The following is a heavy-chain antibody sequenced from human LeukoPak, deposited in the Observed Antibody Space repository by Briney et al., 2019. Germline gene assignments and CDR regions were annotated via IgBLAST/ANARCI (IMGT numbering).Heavy chain of an antibody. CDR2: ITGSGGST. CDR3: ARDALTDYSRAFDI. Sequence: GGSLRLSCAASGFTFSSCAMNWVRQAPGKGLEWVSAITGSGGSTYYADSVKGRFTISRDNPKNTLYLQMNSLRVEDTAVYYCARDALTDYSRAFDIWGQGTMVTVSS. D-gene: IGHD3-16*01. CDR1: GFTFSSCA. J-gene: IGHJ3*02. V-gene: IGHV3-23*01.